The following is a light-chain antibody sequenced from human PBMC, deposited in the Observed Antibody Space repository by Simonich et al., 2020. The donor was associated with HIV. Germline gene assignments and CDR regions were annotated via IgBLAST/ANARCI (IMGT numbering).Light chain of an antibody. CDR1: SSNFGSNY. Sequence: QSVLTQPPSASGTPGQRVTISCSGSSSNFGSNYVYWYQQLPGTAPKLLIYRNKQRPSGVPDRFSGSKSGTAASLAISGLQSEDEADYYCAAWDDSLNGLVFGGGTKLTVL. CDR3: AAWDDSLNGLV. V-gene: IGLV1-47*01. J-gene: IGLJ3*02. CDR2: RNK.